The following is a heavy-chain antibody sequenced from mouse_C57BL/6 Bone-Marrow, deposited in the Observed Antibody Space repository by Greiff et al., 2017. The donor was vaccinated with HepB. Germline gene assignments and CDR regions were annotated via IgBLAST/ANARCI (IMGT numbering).Heavy chain of an antibody. CDR1: GYTFTDYY. CDR2: INPNNGGT. V-gene: IGHV1-26*01. Sequence: EVQLQQSGPELVKPGASVKISCKASGYTFTDYYMNWVKQSHGKSLEWIGDINPNNGGTSYNQKFKDKATLTVDKSSSTAYMELRSLTSEDSAVYYCARHPYYFDYWGQGTTLTVSS. J-gene: IGHJ2*01. CDR3: ARHPYYFDY.